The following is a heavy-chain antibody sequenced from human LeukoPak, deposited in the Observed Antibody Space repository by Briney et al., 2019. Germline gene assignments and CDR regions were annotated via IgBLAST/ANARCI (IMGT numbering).Heavy chain of an antibody. D-gene: IGHD3-22*01. CDR1: GYTFTSYY. J-gene: IGHJ5*02. Sequence: ASVKVSCKASGYTFTSYYMHWVRQAPGQGLEWMGWISAYNGNTNYAQNLQDRVTMTTDTSTTTAYMELRGLRSDDTAVYYCAREGSLHHSGDYYLSWFDPWGQGTLVTVSS. CDR2: ISAYNGNT. CDR3: AREGSLHHSGDYYLSWFDP. V-gene: IGHV1-18*04.